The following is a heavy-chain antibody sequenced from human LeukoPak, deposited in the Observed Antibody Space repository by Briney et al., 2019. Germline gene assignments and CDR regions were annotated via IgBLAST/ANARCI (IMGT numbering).Heavy chain of an antibody. J-gene: IGHJ4*02. CDR3: TSRRGYSYGHYFDY. CDR2: IRSKAYGGTT. CDR1: GFTFGDYA. D-gene: IGHD5-18*01. V-gene: IGHV3-49*04. Sequence: PGRSLRLSCTASGFTFGDYAMSWVRQAPGKGLEWVGFIRSKAYGGTTEYAASVKGRFTISRDDSKSIAYLQMNSLKTEDTAVYYCTSRRGYSYGHYFDYWGQGTLVTVSS.